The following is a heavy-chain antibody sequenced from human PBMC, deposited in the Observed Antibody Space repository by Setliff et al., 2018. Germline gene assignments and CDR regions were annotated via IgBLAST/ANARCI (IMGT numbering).Heavy chain of an antibody. Sequence: GGSLRLSCAASGFTFSSYYMTWVRQAPGKGLEWVSAINGGGTATYYADSVRGRFTISRDSSKNTLYLQMNSLRLEDTAVYYCLVAYTSSWYSSGFDPWGQGTLVTVSS. V-gene: IGHV3-23*01. J-gene: IGHJ5*02. CDR1: GFTFSSYY. CDR2: INGGGTAT. D-gene: IGHD6-13*01. CDR3: LVAYTSSWYSSGFDP.